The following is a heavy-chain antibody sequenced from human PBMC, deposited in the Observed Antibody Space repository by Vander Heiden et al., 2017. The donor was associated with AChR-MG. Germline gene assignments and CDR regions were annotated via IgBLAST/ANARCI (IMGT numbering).Heavy chain of an antibody. V-gene: IGHV2-26*01. CDR1: GFSLSNARVG. J-gene: IGHJ4*02. D-gene: IGHD3-10*01. Sequence: QVTLKESGPVLVKPTETLTLTCTASGFSLSNARVGVSWIRQPPGKALEWLAHVFSNDEKSYSTSLKSRLTISKDTSKSQVVLTMTNMDPVDTATSYCARMPGEGGNSGSGFDYWGQGTLVTVSS. CDR2: VFSNDEK. CDR3: ARMPGEGGNSGSGFDY.